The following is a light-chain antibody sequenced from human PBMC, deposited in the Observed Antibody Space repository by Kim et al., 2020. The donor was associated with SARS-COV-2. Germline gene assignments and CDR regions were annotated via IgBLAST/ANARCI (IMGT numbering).Light chain of an antibody. V-gene: IGLV2-23*02. CDR3: CAHAGSYSWV. CDR2: DVT. J-gene: IGLJ3*02. CDR1: SSDIGTYKH. Sequence: QSALTQPASVSGSPGQSITIPCTGTSSDIGTYKHVSWYQQHPGKAPKLLIYDVTERPSGISNRFSGFKSGNTASLTISGLQAEDEDEYFCCAHAGSYSWVFGGGTQLTVL.